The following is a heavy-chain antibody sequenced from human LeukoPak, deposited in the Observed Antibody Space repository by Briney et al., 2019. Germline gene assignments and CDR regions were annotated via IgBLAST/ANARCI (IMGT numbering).Heavy chain of an antibody. V-gene: IGHV3-48*01. D-gene: IGHD3-22*01. CDR3: ARDLDTSGYYSYFDP. Sequence: GGSLRLSCAASEFTFSSYSMNWVRQAPGKGLEWVSYITNSGNSKSYADSVKGRFTISGDNTKNSLYLQMNGLRAEDTAVYYCARDLDTSGYYSYFDPWGQGTLVTVSS. J-gene: IGHJ5*02. CDR2: ITNSGNSK. CDR1: EFTFSSYS.